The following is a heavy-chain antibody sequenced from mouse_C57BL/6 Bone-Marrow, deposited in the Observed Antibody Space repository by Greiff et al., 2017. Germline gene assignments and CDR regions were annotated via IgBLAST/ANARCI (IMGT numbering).Heavy chain of an antibody. V-gene: IGHV1-19*01. CDR2: INPYNGGT. J-gene: IGHJ3*01. CDR1: GYTFTDYY. Sequence: EVKLQESGPVLVKPGASVKMSCKASGYTFTDYYMNWVKQSHGKSLEWIGVINPYNGGTSYNQKFKGKATLTVDKSSSTAYMELNSLTSEDSAVYYCARYADGLRSWFAYWGQGTLVTVSA. CDR3: ARYADGLRSWFAY.